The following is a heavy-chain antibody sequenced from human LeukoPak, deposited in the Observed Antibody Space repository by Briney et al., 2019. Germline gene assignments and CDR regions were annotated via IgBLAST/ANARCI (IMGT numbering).Heavy chain of an antibody. D-gene: IGHD2-2*01. V-gene: IGHV1-18*04. CDR1: GYTFTSYG. Sequence: ASVKVSCKASGYTFTSYGISWVRQAPGQGLEWMGWISAYNGNTNYAQKLQGRVTMTTDTSTSTAYMELRSLRSGDTAVYYCARDGLFVVVPAARGDAFDIWGQGTMVTVSS. CDR2: ISAYNGNT. J-gene: IGHJ3*02. CDR3: ARDGLFVVVPAARGDAFDI.